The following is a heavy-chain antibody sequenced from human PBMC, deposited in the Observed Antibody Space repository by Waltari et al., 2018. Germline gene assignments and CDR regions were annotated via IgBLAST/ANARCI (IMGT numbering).Heavy chain of an antibody. Sequence: QLQLQESRPGLVKPPGPLSLPCTVSGDSVSSPYLWNWVRQSPEKGLEWIGQIHPIGKTNYNPSLESRVTVSIDMSNNQFSLKLTSATAADTAVYYCARDRGRGLYLDSWGQGTLVTVSP. D-gene: IGHD2-15*01. CDR3: ARDRGRGLYLDS. V-gene: IGHV4-4*03. CDR1: GDSVSSPYL. CDR2: IHPIGKT. J-gene: IGHJ4*02.